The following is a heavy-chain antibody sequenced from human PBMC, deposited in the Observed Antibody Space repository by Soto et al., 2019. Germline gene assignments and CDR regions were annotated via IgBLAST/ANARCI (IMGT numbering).Heavy chain of an antibody. Sequence: QVQLVESGGGVVQPGRSLRLSCAASGFTFSSYGMHWVRQAPGKGLEWVAVISYDGSNKYYADSVKGRFTISRDNSKNALYLLMNSLRAEDTAVYYCAKGRPSGSRPYDYGMDVWGQGTTVTVSS. D-gene: IGHD1-26*01. CDR2: ISYDGSNK. CDR1: GFTFSSYG. CDR3: AKGRPSGSRPYDYGMDV. J-gene: IGHJ6*02. V-gene: IGHV3-30*18.